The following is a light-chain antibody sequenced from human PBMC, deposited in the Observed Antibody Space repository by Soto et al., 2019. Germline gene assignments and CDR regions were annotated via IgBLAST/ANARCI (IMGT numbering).Light chain of an antibody. Sequence: QSVLTQPPSASGTPGQRVTISCSGSSSNIGINTVNWYQQLPGTAPKLLIYSNNQRPSGVTDRFSGSKSGTLASLAISGLQSEDEADYYCAAWDDSLNGVLFGGGTKLTVL. CDR2: SNN. J-gene: IGLJ2*01. V-gene: IGLV1-44*01. CDR1: SSNIGINT. CDR3: AAWDDSLNGVL.